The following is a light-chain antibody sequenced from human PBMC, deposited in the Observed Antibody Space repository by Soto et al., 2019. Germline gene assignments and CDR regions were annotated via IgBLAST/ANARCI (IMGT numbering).Light chain of an antibody. Sequence: QSVLTQPPSVSEAPRQRVTISCSGSSSNIGNNVVNWYQQLPGKAPKLLIYYDDRLPSGVSDRFSASKSGTSASLAISGLQSEDEADYYCAAWDDSLNGWVFGGGTKVTVL. J-gene: IGLJ3*02. CDR2: YDD. V-gene: IGLV1-36*01. CDR1: SSNIGNNV. CDR3: AAWDDSLNGWV.